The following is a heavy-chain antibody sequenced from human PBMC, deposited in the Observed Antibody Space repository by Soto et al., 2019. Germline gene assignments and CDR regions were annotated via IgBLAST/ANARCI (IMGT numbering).Heavy chain of an antibody. CDR2: INWNGGST. CDR1: GFTFDDYG. Sequence: PGGSLRLSCAASGFTFDDYGMSWVRQAPGKGLEWVSGINWNGGSTGYADSVKGRFTISRDNAKNSLYLQMNSLRAEDTALYYCARGYYDSSGYYPHPWSYWGQGTLVTVSS. CDR3: ARGYYDSSGYYPHPWSY. J-gene: IGHJ4*02. V-gene: IGHV3-20*04. D-gene: IGHD3-22*01.